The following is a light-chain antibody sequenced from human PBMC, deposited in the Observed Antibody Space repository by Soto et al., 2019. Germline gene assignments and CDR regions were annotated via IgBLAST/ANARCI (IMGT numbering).Light chain of an antibody. Sequence: QSALTQPASVSGSPGQSITISCTGTSSDVGGYNFVSWYLQHPGKAPKLLLYEVSDRHSGVSNRFSGSKSGNTASLTISGLQADDEADYYCISYTVSRAYVFGTGTKLTVL. CDR3: ISYTVSRAYV. V-gene: IGLV2-14*01. J-gene: IGLJ1*01. CDR2: EVS. CDR1: SSDVGGYNF.